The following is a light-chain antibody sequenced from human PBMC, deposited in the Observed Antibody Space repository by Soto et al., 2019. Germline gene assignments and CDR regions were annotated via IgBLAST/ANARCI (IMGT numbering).Light chain of an antibody. CDR1: PSVSSSY. CDR2: GAS. J-gene: IGKJ1*01. V-gene: IGKV3-20*01. Sequence: EIVLTQSPGTLSLSPGERATLSCRASPSVSSSYLAWYQQKPGQAPRLLIYGASSRATGIPDRFSGSGAGTDFTLTISRLEPEDVAVYYCQHYGSSSWTCGQGTKVEVK. CDR3: QHYGSSSWT.